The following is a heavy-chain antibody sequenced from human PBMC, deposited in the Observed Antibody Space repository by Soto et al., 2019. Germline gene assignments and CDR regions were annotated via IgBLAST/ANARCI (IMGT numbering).Heavy chain of an antibody. J-gene: IGHJ6*02. Sequence: GASVKVSCKASGYTFASYAISWMRQAPGQGLEWMGWISAYNGTANYAQKFQGRVTITADESTSTAYMELSSLRSEDTAVYYCARERGDGYSTYYYYGMDVWGQGTTVTVSS. CDR2: ISAYNGTA. CDR1: GYTFASYA. V-gene: IGHV1-69*13. D-gene: IGHD4-4*01. CDR3: ARERGDGYSTYYYYGMDV.